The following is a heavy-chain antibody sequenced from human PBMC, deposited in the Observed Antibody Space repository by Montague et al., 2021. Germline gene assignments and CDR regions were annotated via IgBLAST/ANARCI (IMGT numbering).Heavy chain of an antibody. J-gene: IGHJ5*02. Sequence: SETLSLTCTVSGGSIINAHWSWVWQPPGQGLEWIGCMFFGGATSYNPSLKSRVTMSIDMSTNHFPLKLSSVTAADTAVYYCANQDYHLSWTSYRAFDPWGQGTLVTVSP. CDR2: MFFGGAT. CDR1: GGSIINAH. CDR3: ANQDYHLSWTSYRAFDP. D-gene: IGHD3-10*01. V-gene: IGHV4-4*07.